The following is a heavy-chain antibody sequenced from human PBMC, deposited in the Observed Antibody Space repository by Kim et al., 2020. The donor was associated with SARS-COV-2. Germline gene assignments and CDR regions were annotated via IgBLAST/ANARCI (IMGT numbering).Heavy chain of an antibody. D-gene: IGHD1-26*01. CDR1: GFTFSDHS. J-gene: IGHJ4*02. Sequence: GGSLRLSCAVSGFTFSDHSMDWVRQAPGKGLEWVARCRDKPNSYTTEYAASVEGRFTVSRDDSKNSLYLQMTSLKSEDTAVYYCARRGSGRYIDYWGQG. CDR3: ARRGSGRYIDY. CDR2: CRDKPNSYTT. V-gene: IGHV3-72*01.